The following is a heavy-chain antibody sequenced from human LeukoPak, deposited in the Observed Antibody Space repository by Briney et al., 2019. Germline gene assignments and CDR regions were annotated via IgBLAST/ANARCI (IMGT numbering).Heavy chain of an antibody. CDR1: GGSFSSSSYY. J-gene: IGHJ4*02. Sequence: SETLSLTCTVSGGSFSSSSYYWGRMRQPPGKGLEWIGSIYYGGSTYYNPSLNRRVTISVDTSQNQFSLTLGSVTAADTAVYYCASEEAGGRTGYWGRGTLVTVSS. D-gene: IGHD1-14*01. CDR2: IYYGGST. V-gene: IGHV4-39*01. CDR3: ASEEAGGRTGY.